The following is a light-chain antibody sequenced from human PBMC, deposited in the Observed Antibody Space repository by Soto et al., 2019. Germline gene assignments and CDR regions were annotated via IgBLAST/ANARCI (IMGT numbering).Light chain of an antibody. Sequence: EIVLTQSPATLSLSPGDRATLSSRASQSVSSYLAWYQQKPGQAPRLLIYDASNRATGIPARFSGSGSGTDFTLTISSLEPEDFAVYYCQQRSNWPWTFGQGTKVEIK. V-gene: IGKV3-11*01. CDR1: QSVSSY. CDR2: DAS. CDR3: QQRSNWPWT. J-gene: IGKJ1*01.